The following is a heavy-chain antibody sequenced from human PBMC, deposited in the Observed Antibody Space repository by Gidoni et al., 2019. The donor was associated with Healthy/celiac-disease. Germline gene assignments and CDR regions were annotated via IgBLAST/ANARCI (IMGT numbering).Heavy chain of an antibody. J-gene: IGHJ3*02. Sequence: QLQLQVSCPGLLKPSATLSLPCTVSGFSISGRSYSWGWIRQPPGKVLEGIGSMYYRGSTYYNRALKSRVTRSGDTSKNQFSKKLSSGTAADTAVYYWARPNSYSSSGLASNGAFDIWGQGTMVTVSS. D-gene: IGHD6-13*01. CDR2: MYYRGST. V-gene: IGHV4-39*01. CDR3: ARPNSYSSSGLASNGAFDI. CDR1: GFSISGRSYS.